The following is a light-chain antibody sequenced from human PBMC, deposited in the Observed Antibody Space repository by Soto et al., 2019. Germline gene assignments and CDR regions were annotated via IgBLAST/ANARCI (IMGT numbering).Light chain of an antibody. CDR3: SSYTRGNTWV. V-gene: IGLV2-14*01. CDR1: TSDVGGYKY. Sequence: QSALTQPASVSGSPGQSITISCAGTTSDVGGYKYVSWYQQHPGKAPKLIIYEVSTRPSGVSTRFSGSKSGNTASLSISGLQAEDEADYYCSSYTRGNTWVFGGGTKLTVL. J-gene: IGLJ3*02. CDR2: EVS.